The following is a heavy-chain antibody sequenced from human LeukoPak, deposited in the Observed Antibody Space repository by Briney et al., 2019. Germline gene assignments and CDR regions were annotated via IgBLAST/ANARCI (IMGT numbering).Heavy chain of an antibody. Sequence: SETLSLTCTVSGGPINSYSWSWLRQPAGKGLEWIGRIYTSGSTSYNPPLKSRVTMSVDTPKSQFSLELSSVTAADTAVYYCAGGGVYAFDIWGQGTMVTVSS. CDR1: GGPINSYS. D-gene: IGHD3-3*01. CDR3: AGGGVYAFDI. CDR2: IYTSGST. J-gene: IGHJ3*02. V-gene: IGHV4-4*07.